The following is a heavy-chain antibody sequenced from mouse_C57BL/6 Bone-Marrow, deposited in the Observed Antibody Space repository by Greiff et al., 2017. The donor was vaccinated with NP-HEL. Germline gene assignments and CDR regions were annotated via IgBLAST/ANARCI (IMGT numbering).Heavy chain of an antibody. J-gene: IGHJ4*01. CDR1: GFNIKDDY. V-gene: IGHV14-4*01. Sequence: EVQLQESGAELVRPGASVKLSCTASGFNIKDDYMHWVKQRPEQGLEWIGWIDPENGDTEYASKFQGKATITADTSSNTAYLQLSSLTSEDTAVYYCTTTAMDYWGQGTSVTVSS. CDR2: IDPENGDT. CDR3: TTTAMDY.